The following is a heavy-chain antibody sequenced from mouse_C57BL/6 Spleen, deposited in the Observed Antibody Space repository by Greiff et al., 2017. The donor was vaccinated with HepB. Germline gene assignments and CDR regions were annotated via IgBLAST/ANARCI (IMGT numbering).Heavy chain of an antibody. Sequence: EVQRVESGGGLVKPGGSLKLSCAASGFTFSSYAMSWVRQTPEKRLEWVATISDGGSYTYYPDNVKGRFTISRDNAKNNLYLQMSHLKSEDTAMYYCARGITTVVEGGDYWGQGTTLTVSS. CDR2: ISDGGSYT. CDR3: ARGITTVVEGGDY. D-gene: IGHD1-1*01. V-gene: IGHV5-4*01. CDR1: GFTFSSYA. J-gene: IGHJ2*01.